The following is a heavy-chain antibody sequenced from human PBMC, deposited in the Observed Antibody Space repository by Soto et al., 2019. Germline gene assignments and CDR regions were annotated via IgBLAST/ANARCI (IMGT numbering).Heavy chain of an antibody. V-gene: IGHV1-8*01. Sequence: VSCKASGYSLTDNGITWVRQASGQGLEYVGWISPDSGKTDYAQKFQGRVTMTRDTSINTVYMELSSLRSDDTAVYYCARVYGYYYYYMDVWGKGTTVTVSS. CDR1: GYSLTDNG. J-gene: IGHJ6*03. CDR2: ISPDSGKT. D-gene: IGHD2-8*01. CDR3: ARVYGYYYYYMDV.